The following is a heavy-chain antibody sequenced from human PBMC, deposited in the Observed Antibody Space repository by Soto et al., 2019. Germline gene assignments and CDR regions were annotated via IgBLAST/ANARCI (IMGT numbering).Heavy chain of an antibody. Sequence: EMQLVESGGGLVQPGGSLRLSCAGSGFPFSTSAMNWVRQAPGKGLEWVSIISATSDAAHYAESVKGRFTSSRDNSKNTLYLQMNSLRAEDTAVYYCGKYSGSYPVYNGMNLWGQGTTVTVSS. CDR1: GFPFSTSA. D-gene: IGHD1-26*01. V-gene: IGHV3-23*04. CDR3: GKYSGSYPVYNGMNL. J-gene: IGHJ6*02. CDR2: ISATSDAA.